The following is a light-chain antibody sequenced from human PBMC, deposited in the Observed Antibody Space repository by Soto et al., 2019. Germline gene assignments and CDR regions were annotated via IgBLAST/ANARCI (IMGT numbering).Light chain of an antibody. CDR3: QHYDTLPWT. CDR1: QSVTSN. CDR2: GAS. V-gene: IGKV3-15*01. J-gene: IGKJ1*01. Sequence: ETVMTQSPATLSVSPGERATLSCRASQSVTSNLAWYQQKLGQAPRVLIYGASTRATGIPARFIGSGSVTEFILTISSLQSEDFAFYYCQHYDTLPWTFGQGTKVEIK.